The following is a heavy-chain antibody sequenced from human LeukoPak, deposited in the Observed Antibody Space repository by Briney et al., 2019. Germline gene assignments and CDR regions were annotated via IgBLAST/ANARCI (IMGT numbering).Heavy chain of an antibody. CDR3: ARCPSWGREQLRWAFDI. Sequence: AXXKVSCKASGYTFTSYAMHWVRQAPGQRLEWMGWINAGNGNTKYSQKFQGRVTITRDTSASTAYMELSSLRSEDTAVYYCARCPSWGREQLRWAFDIWGQGTMVTVSS. CDR1: GYTFTSYA. V-gene: IGHV1-3*01. CDR2: INAGNGNT. J-gene: IGHJ3*02. D-gene: IGHD3-16*01.